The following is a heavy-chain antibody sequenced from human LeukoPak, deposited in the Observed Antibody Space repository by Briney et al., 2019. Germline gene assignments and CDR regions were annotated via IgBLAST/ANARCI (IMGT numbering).Heavy chain of an antibody. Sequence: SETLSLTCTVSGGSIRNYYWSWIRQPPGKGLEWIGYIFYSGSTNYNPSLKSRVTISVDASKNQFSLKLRSVTAADTAVYYCARVYYSSSYDYWYFDLWGRGTLVTVSS. D-gene: IGHD6-13*01. CDR2: IFYSGST. V-gene: IGHV4-59*01. J-gene: IGHJ2*01. CDR1: GGSIRNYY. CDR3: ARVYYSSSYDYWYFDL.